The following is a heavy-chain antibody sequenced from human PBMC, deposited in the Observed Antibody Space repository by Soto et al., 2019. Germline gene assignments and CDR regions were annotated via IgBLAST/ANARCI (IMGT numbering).Heavy chain of an antibody. CDR1: GGSVSSGSYY. J-gene: IGHJ5*02. V-gene: IGHV4-61*01. CDR3: ARRAYCGGDCYGKIDP. Sequence: PSETLSLTCTVSGGSVSSGSYYWSWIRQPPGKGLEWIGYIYYSGSTNYNPSLKSRVTISVDTSKNQFSLKLSSVTAADTAVYYCARRAYCGGDCYGKIDPWGQGTLVTVS. D-gene: IGHD2-21*02. CDR2: IYYSGST.